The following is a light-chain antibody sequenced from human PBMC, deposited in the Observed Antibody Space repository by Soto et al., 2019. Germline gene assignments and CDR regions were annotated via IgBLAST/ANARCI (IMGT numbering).Light chain of an antibody. V-gene: IGLV2-8*01. Sequence: QSALTQPPSASGSPGQSVTVSCTGTSSDVGGYNFVSWYQQHPDKVPKLMLYEVSKRPSGVPDRFSGSKSGNTASLTVSGLQAEDEADYYCSSYSNINPLLFGGGTKLTVL. CDR3: SSYSNINPLL. CDR2: EVS. J-gene: IGLJ2*01. CDR1: SSDVGGYNF.